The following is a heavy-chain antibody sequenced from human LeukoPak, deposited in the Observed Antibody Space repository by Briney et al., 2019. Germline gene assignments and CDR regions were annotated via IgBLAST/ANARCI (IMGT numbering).Heavy chain of an antibody. D-gene: IGHD3-10*01. V-gene: IGHV3-74*01. CDR1: GFRFSNSW. CDR2: MKTDGTRI. Sequence: GGSLRLSCAASGFRFSNSWMYWVRQGPGKGPVWVPRMKTDGTRIEYADSVKGRFTISRDNAKNTLFLQMSSLRVEDTAVYYCARGADHGGSYYPDWGQGTRVTVSS. J-gene: IGHJ4*02. CDR3: ARGADHGGSYYPD.